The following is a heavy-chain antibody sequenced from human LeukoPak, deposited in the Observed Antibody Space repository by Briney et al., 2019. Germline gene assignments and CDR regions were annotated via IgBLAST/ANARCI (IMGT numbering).Heavy chain of an antibody. CDR2: IYPGDSDT. J-gene: IGHJ4*02. V-gene: IGHV5-51*01. Sequence: GESLKISCKGSGYSFTSYWIGWVRQMPGKGLEWMGIIYPGDSDTRYSPSFQGQVTISADKSISTAYLQWSSLKASDTAMYYCARSIVPRGYSYGYDYWGQGTLVTVSS. CDR3: ARSIVPRGYSYGYDY. D-gene: IGHD5-18*01. CDR1: GYSFTSYW.